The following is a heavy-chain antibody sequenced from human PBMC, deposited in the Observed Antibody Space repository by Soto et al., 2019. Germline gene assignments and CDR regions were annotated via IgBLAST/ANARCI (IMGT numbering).Heavy chain of an antibody. CDR3: ARSLKVLLTLDY. J-gene: IGHJ4*02. CDR1: GFTFSSYG. V-gene: IGHV3-33*01. D-gene: IGHD2-15*01. CDR2: IWYDGSNK. Sequence: PGGSLRLSCAASGFTFSSYGMHWVRQAPGKGLEWVAVIWYDGSNKYYADSVKGRFTISRDNSTNTLYLQMNSLRAEDTAVYYCARSLKVLLTLDYWGQGTLVTVSS.